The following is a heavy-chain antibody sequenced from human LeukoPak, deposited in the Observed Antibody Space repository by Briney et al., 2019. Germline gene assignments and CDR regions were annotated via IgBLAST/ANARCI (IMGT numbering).Heavy chain of an antibody. CDR3: ARVGPTAAGTVDY. D-gene: IGHD6-13*01. Sequence: SETLSLTCTVSGGSISSYYWSWIRQPPGKGLEWIGYIYYSGSTNYNPALKSRVTISVDTSKNQFSLKLSSVTAADTAVYYCARVGPTAAGTVDYWGQGTLVTVSS. CDR1: GGSISSYY. V-gene: IGHV4-59*01. CDR2: IYYSGST. J-gene: IGHJ4*02.